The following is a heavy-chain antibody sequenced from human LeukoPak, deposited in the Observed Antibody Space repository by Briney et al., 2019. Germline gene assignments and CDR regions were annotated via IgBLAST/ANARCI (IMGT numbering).Heavy chain of an antibody. V-gene: IGHV4-4*09. J-gene: IGHJ3*02. CDR3: ARRENAFDI. CDR1: GGSISSYY. Sequence: PSETLSLTCTVSGGSISSYYWSWIRQPPGKGLEWIGYIYTSGSTTYNPSLKSRVTISVDTSKNQFSLKLSSVTAADTAVYYCARRENAFDIWGQGTMVTVSS. CDR2: IYTSGST. D-gene: IGHD1-26*01.